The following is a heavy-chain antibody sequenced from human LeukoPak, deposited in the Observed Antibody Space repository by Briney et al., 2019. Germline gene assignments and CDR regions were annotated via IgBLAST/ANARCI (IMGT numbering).Heavy chain of an antibody. CDR1: GFTFSSYA. D-gene: IGHD3-22*01. CDR3: ARPHGLLLRPEAWYFQH. J-gene: IGHJ1*01. V-gene: IGHV3-30*04. Sequence: GGSLRLSCAASGFTFSSYAMHWVRQAPGKGLEWVAVISYDGSNKYYADSVKGRFTISRDNSKNTLYLQMNSLRAEDTAVYYCARPHGLLLRPEAWYFQHWGQSTLVTVSS. CDR2: ISYDGSNK.